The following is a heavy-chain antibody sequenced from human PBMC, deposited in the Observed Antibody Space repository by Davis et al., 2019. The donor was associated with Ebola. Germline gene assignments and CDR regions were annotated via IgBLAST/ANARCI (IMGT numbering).Heavy chain of an antibody. CDR3: ARSDFIRGVWFSGALYFDP. CDR1: GGSISSSSYY. D-gene: IGHD3-10*01. Sequence: SETLSLTCTVSGGSISSSSYYWGWIRQPPGKGLEWIGSIYYSGSTYYNPSLKSRVTISVDTSKNQFSLKLSSVTAADTAVYYCARSDFIRGVWFSGALYFDPWGQGTLVTVSS. V-gene: IGHV4-39*01. CDR2: IYYSGST. J-gene: IGHJ5*02.